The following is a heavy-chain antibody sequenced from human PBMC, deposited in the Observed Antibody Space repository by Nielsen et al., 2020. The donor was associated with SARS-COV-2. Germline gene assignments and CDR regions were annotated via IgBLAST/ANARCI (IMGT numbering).Heavy chain of an antibody. D-gene: IGHD1-26*01. CDR3: ARGVGATTSWFDP. V-gene: IGHV3-33*08. CDR2: IWYDGSNK. CDR1: GFTFSTYD. Sequence: GGSLRLSCEASGFTFSTYDMTWVRQAPGKGLEWVAVIWYDGSNKYYADSVKGRFTISRDNSKNTLYLQMNSLRAEDTAVYYCARGVGATTSWFDPWGQGTLVTVSS. J-gene: IGHJ5*02.